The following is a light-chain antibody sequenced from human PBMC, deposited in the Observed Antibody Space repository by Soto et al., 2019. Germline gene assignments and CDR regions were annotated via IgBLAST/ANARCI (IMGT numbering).Light chain of an antibody. J-gene: IGKJ3*01. CDR2: GAS. CDR1: QSVGKN. Sequence: EIVMTQSPATLSVSPGERATLSCRASQSVGKNLAWYQQRPGQAPRLLIHGASARPSGVSARFSGSGSGTDFTLTIISLQSDDFAVYYCQQYSDSPITFGPGTTVDLK. V-gene: IGKV3-15*01. CDR3: QQYSDSPIT.